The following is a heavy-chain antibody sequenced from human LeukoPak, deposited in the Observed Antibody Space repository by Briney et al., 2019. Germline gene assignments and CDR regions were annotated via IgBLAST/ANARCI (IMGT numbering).Heavy chain of an antibody. D-gene: IGHD2-15*01. V-gene: IGHV1-18*01. CDR3: ARVIQEIVVVVAQFPDY. CDR1: GYTFTSYG. Sequence: ASVKVCCKASGYTFTSYGISWVRQAPGQGLEWMGWISAYNGNTNYAQKLQGRVTMTTDTSTSTAYMELRSLRSDDTAVYYCARVIQEIVVVVAQFPDYWGQGTLVTVSS. CDR2: ISAYNGNT. J-gene: IGHJ4*02.